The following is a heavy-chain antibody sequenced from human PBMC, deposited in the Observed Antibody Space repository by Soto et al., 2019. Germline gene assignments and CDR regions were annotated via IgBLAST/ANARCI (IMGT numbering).Heavy chain of an antibody. CDR3: ALERQLTSPAEAFEI. D-gene: IGHD6-13*01. CDR2: INPNRGDT. CDR1: GHTFNVYY. J-gene: IGHJ3*02. V-gene: IGHV1-2*02. Sequence: QVSLVQSGAEVKKPGASVKVSCKAPGHTFNVYYLHWVRQAPGKGLEWIGKINPNRGDTNYGQRFRGRVSMTSDPSITTAYIDLRKLTSDDTAVYYCALERQLTSPAEAFEIWGQGTMVTVSS.